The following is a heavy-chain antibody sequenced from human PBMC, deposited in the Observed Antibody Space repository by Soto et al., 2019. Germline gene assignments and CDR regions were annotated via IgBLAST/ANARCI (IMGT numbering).Heavy chain of an antibody. V-gene: IGHV3-30*18. Sequence: LRLSCAASGFTFSSYGMHWVRQAPGKGLEWVAVISYDGSNKYYADSVKGRFTIYRDNSKNTLYLQMNSLRAEDTAVYYCAKSRNYYPYYYYGIDVWGQGTTVTVSS. CDR2: ISYDGSNK. CDR1: GFTFSSYG. J-gene: IGHJ6*02. D-gene: IGHD1-26*01. CDR3: AKSRNYYPYYYYGIDV.